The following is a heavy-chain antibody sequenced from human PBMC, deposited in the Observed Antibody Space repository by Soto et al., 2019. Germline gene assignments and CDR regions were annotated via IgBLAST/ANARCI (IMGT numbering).Heavy chain of an antibody. CDR2: IIRIFGTT. D-gene: IGHD5-12*01. Sequence: SVKVSCEDCGGSFSSYSFSWGGQAPGQGLEWMGGIIRIFGTTTYAQKFQGRVTITADESTSTAYMELSSLRSEDTAVYYCVHRRDGYNSAFFDSWGQGTLVTVSS. V-gene: IGHV1-69*13. CDR1: GGSFSSYS. CDR3: VHRRDGYNSAFFDS. J-gene: IGHJ4*02.